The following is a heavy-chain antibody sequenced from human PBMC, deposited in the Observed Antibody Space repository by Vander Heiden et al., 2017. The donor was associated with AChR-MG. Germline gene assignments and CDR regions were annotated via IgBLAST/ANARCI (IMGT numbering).Heavy chain of an antibody. CDR2: IIPIFGTA. CDR1: GGTFSSYA. V-gene: IGHV1-69*01. Sequence: QVQLVQSGAEVKKPGSSVKVSCKASGGTFSSYAISWVRQAPGQGLEWMGGIIPIFGTANYAQKFQGRVTITADESTSTAYMELSSLRSEDTAVYYCARSPFPKLSTVTTTYYFDYWGQGTLVTVSS. D-gene: IGHD4-17*01. CDR3: ARSPFPKLSTVTTTYYFDY. J-gene: IGHJ4*02.